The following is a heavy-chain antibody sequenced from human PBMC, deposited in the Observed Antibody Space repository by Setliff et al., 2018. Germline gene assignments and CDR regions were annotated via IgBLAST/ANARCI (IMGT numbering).Heavy chain of an antibody. Sequence: SVKVSCKASGGTFSSYVISWVREAPGQGLEWMGGIIPMFGTNYAQKFQGRVTITADDSANTAYMELTSLTSEDTAVYYCARNIGMGQRDYFDYWGQGTLVTVSS. D-gene: IGHD5-18*01. CDR1: GGTFSSYV. J-gene: IGHJ4*02. CDR2: IIPMFGT. V-gene: IGHV1-69*13. CDR3: ARNIGMGQRDYFDY.